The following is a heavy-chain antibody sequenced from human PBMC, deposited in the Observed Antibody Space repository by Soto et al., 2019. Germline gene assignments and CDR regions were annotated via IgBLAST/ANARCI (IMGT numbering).Heavy chain of an antibody. CDR1: GFTFSSYA. CDR2: ISGSGGTT. V-gene: IGHV3-23*01. J-gene: IGHJ3*02. CDR3: AKTLTIAAHDAFDI. D-gene: IGHD6-25*01. Sequence: EVPLLESGGGLVQPGGSLRLSCAASGFTFSSYAMSWVRQAPGKGLDWVSEISGSGGTTYYADSVKGRFTMSRDKSKNTLYLQINSLRAEDTAVYYCAKTLTIAAHDAFDIWGQGTMVTVSS.